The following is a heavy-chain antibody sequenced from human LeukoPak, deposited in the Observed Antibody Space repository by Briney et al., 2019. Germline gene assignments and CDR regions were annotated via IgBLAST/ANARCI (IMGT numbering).Heavy chain of an antibody. Sequence: ASVKVSCKASGYTFTNYVVHWVRQAPGQRLEWMGWINAGNGNTKYSQKFQGRVTITRDTSANTAYMELRSLRSDDTAVYYCAIVRGSGSWYAYYYYYYGMDVWGQGTTVTVSS. CDR2: INAGNGNT. CDR1: GYTFTNYV. CDR3: AIVRGSGSWYAYYYYYYGMDV. J-gene: IGHJ6*02. D-gene: IGHD6-13*01. V-gene: IGHV1-3*01.